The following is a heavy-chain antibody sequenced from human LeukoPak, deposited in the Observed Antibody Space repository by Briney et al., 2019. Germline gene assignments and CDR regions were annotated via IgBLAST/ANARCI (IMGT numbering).Heavy chain of an antibody. V-gene: IGHV1-24*01. Sequence: ASVEVSCKVSGYTLTELSMHWVRQAPGKGIEWMGGFDPEDGETIYAQKFQGRVTMTEDTSTDTAYMELSSLRSEDTAVYYCATTLWRGTVEMATMSDYWGQGTLVTVSS. CDR1: GYTLTELS. CDR3: ATTLWRGTVEMATMSDY. J-gene: IGHJ4*02. D-gene: IGHD5-24*01. CDR2: FDPEDGET.